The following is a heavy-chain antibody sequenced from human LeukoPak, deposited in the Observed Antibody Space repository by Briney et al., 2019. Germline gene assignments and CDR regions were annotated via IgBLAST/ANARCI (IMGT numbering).Heavy chain of an antibody. V-gene: IGHV3-53*01. CDR1: GFTVSSNS. D-gene: IGHD4-23*01. CDR3: ARRAGVYSHPYDY. CDR2: IYSSVT. J-gene: IGHJ4*02. Sequence: PGGSLRLSCTVSGFTVSSNSMSWVRQAPGKGLEWVSFIYSSVTHYSDSVKGRFTISRDNSRNTLFLQMNSLRAEDTAVYYCARRAGVYSHPYDYWGQGTLVTVSS.